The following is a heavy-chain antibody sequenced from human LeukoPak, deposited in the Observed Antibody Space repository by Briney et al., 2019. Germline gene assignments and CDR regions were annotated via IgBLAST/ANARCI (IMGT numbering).Heavy chain of an antibody. CDR3: AVDIVVVVAAWDYMDV. V-gene: IGHV3-7*01. J-gene: IGHJ6*03. CDR2: IKQDGSEK. CDR1: GFTFSSYW. D-gene: IGHD2-15*01. Sequence: GGSWRFSVAASGFTFSSYWMSWARQAPGKGWEWVANIKQDGSEKYYVDSVKGRFTISRDNAKNSLYLQMNSLRAEDTAVYYCAVDIVVVVAAWDYMDVWGKGTTVTVSS.